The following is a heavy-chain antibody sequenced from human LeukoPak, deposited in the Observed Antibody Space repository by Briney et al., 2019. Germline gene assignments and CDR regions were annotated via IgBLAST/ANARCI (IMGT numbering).Heavy chain of an antibody. D-gene: IGHD1-26*01. Sequence: GGSLRLSCVASRFTFGDYWMSWVRQAPGKGLEWVANTKQDGSEKYYMDSVKGRFTISRDNAKNSLYLQMNSLRAEDTAVYYCARGVGATFVFIWGQGTMVTVSS. CDR1: RFTFGDYW. CDR3: ARGVGATFVFI. CDR2: TKQDGSEK. J-gene: IGHJ3*02. V-gene: IGHV3-7*04.